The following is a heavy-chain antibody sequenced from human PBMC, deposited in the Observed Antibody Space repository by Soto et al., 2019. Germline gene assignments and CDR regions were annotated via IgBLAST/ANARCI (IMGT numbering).Heavy chain of an antibody. CDR2: ITGDGTKT. D-gene: IGHD5-12*01. CDR3: ARDGGYGTPFDY. J-gene: IGHJ4*02. CDR1: GFAFSSYW. Sequence: EVQLVQSGGGLVQPGGSLRLSCVASGFAFSSYWLHWVRQAPGKGLMIVSRITGDGTKTAYATSVKGRFTTSRDNAKNMVYLQMDSLKAEDTAVYYCARDGGYGTPFDYWGQGALVTVSS. V-gene: IGHV3-74*01.